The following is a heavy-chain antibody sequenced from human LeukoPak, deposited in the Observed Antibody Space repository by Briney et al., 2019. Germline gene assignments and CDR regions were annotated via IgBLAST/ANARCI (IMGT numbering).Heavy chain of an antibody. Sequence: GGSLRLSCAASGFTFSIYSMNWVRQAPGKGLEWVSSISSSSSYIYYADSVKGRFTISRDNAKNSLYLQMNSLRAEDTAVYYCARDRESSSWFDYWGQGALVTVSS. CDR1: GFTFSIYS. J-gene: IGHJ4*02. D-gene: IGHD6-13*01. CDR3: ARDRESSSWFDY. V-gene: IGHV3-21*01. CDR2: ISSSSSYI.